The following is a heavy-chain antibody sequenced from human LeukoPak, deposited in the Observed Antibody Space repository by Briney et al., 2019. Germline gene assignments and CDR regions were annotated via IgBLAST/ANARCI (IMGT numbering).Heavy chain of an antibody. J-gene: IGHJ4*02. CDR1: GFTFTDYA. CDR2: ISTGGSP. V-gene: IGHV3-53*01. CDR3: ARGFRGYSFDY. Sequence: PGGSLRLSCAASGFTFTDYALSWVRQAPGKGLEWVSLISTGGSPYYTDSVKGRFTISRDNSKNTLFLQMNSLRAEDTAVYYCARGFRGYSFDYWGQGTLVTVSS.